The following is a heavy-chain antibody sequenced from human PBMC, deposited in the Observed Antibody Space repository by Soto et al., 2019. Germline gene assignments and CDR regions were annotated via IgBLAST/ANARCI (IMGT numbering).Heavy chain of an antibody. CDR1: GGSVSSGSYY. CDR2: ISYDGSNK. J-gene: IGHJ3*02. V-gene: IGHV3-30*18. D-gene: IGHD2-2*01. CDR3: AKDVRDSTADAFDI. Sequence: QVQLQESGPGLVKPSETLSLTCTVSGGSVSSGSYYWSWIRQPPGKGLEWVAVISYDGSNKYYADSVKGRFTISRDNSKNTLYLQMNSLRAEDTAVYYCAKDVRDSTADAFDIWGQGTMVTVSS.